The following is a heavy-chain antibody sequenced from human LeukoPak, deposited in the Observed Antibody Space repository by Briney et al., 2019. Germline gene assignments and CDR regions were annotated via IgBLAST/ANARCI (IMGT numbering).Heavy chain of an antibody. J-gene: IGHJ4*02. CDR2: IYPGDSDT. Sequence: GRPLGISGGGSGYSFTTSGTGWGAQMPGKGWEWMGTIYPGDSDTRYTPSFQGQVTMSADKSINTAYLQWSSLKASDTAMYYCARRQGCSSTSCPPDYWGQGTLVTVSP. D-gene: IGHD2-2*01. CDR3: ARRQGCSSTSCPPDY. V-gene: IGHV5-51*02. CDR1: GYSFTTSG.